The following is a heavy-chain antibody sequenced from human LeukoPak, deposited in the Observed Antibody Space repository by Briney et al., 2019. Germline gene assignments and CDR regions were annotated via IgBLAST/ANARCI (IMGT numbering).Heavy chain of an antibody. Sequence: GGSLRLSCVSSGFTVSYNYMSWVRQAPGKGLEWVSVIHPDNRTYYADSVAGRFTVSRDKAKNTLYLQMNSLRAEDTAVYYCAKGSIDGDYDYWGQGTLVTVSS. J-gene: IGHJ4*02. CDR2: IHPDNRT. V-gene: IGHV3-53*01. D-gene: IGHD4-17*01. CDR3: AKGSIDGDYDY. CDR1: GFTVSYNY.